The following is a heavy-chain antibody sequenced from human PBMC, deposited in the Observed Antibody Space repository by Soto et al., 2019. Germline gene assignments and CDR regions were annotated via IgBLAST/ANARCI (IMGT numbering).Heavy chain of an antibody. Sequence: EVQLLESGGDLVQPGGALRLSCAASGFTFSSYVVSWVRQSPGKGLEWVSGISGSGRDTYYADSVKGRFNISRDNSKNTLYLQMNSLRAEDTAIYYCSHPYYYVSSYYGIDVWGQGTTVTVS. CDR1: GFTFSSYV. V-gene: IGHV3-23*01. CDR2: ISGSGRDT. CDR3: SHPYYYVSSYYGIDV. D-gene: IGHD3-10*01. J-gene: IGHJ6*02.